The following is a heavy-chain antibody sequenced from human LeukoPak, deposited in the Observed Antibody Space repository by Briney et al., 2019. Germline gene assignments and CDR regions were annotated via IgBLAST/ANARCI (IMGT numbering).Heavy chain of an antibody. D-gene: IGHD6-6*01. CDR2: IYSGGST. J-gene: IGHJ3*02. Sequence: GGSLRLSCAASGFTVSSNYMSWVRQAPGKGLEWVSVIYSGGSTYYADSVKGRFTISRHNSKNTLYLQMNSLRAGDTAVYYCARAPGYSSSSEAFDIWGQGTMVTVSS. CDR1: GFTVSSNY. CDR3: ARAPGYSSSSEAFDI. V-gene: IGHV3-53*04.